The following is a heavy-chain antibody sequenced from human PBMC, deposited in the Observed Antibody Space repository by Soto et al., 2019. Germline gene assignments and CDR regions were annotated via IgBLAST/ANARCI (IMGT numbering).Heavy chain of an antibody. Sequence: QVQLVQSGAEVKKPGSSVKVSCKASGGTFSSYAISWVRQAPGQGLEWMGGIIPIFGTANYAQKFQGRVTITADESTSTAYMELSSLRSEDTAVYYCAEGTYYYDSSGYMSWFDPWGQGTLVTVSS. CDR1: GGTFSSYA. CDR2: IIPIFGTA. D-gene: IGHD3-22*01. V-gene: IGHV1-69*01. J-gene: IGHJ5*02. CDR3: AEGTYYYDSSGYMSWFDP.